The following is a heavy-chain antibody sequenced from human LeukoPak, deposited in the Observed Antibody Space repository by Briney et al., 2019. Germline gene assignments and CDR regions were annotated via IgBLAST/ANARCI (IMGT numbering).Heavy chain of an antibody. CDR2: INSDGSTT. CDR1: GFTFRGYW. D-gene: IGHD2-8*01. CDR3: ARVEGPNYYFYGMDV. Sequence: GGSLRLSCAASGFTFRGYWMHWVRQAPGKGLVWVSRINSDGSTTTYADSVRGRFTISRDNAKDTLYLQMNSLGAEDTAVYYCARVEGPNYYFYGMDVWGQGTTVTVFS. J-gene: IGHJ6*02. V-gene: IGHV3-74*01.